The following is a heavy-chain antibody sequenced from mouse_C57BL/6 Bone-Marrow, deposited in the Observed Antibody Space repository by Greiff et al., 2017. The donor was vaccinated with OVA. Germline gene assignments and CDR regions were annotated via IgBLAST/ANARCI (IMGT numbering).Heavy chain of an antibody. CDR2: IYPRSGNT. V-gene: IGHV1-81*01. CDR3: ARDITTVVATDY. Sequence: VQLVESGAELVRPGASVKLSCKASGYTFTSSGISWVKQRPGQGLEWIGEIYPRSGNTYYTEKFQGKATLTADKSSSTAYLELRSLTSEDSACDFCARDITTVVATDYWGQGTTLTVSS. J-gene: IGHJ2*01. D-gene: IGHD1-1*01. CDR1: GYTFTSSG.